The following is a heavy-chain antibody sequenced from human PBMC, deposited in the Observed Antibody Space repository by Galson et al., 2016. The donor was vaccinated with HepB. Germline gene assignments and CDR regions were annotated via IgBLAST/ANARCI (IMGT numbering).Heavy chain of an antibody. CDR1: GFSFSSYA. V-gene: IGHV3-30*04. J-gene: IGHJ6*02. Sequence: SLRLSCAASGFSFSSYAVHWVRQAPGKGLEGVAVISYDGSRKDYADSVKGRFTISRDNSKSTLNLQMNSLRPEDSAVYYCARVMYDLRDYYHYYGMDVWGQGTTVTVSS. D-gene: IGHD3-3*01. CDR3: ARVMYDLRDYYHYYGMDV. CDR2: ISYDGSRK.